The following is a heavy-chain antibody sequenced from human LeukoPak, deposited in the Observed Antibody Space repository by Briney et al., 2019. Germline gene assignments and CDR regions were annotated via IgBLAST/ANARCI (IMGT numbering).Heavy chain of an antibody. J-gene: IGHJ4*02. CDR2: ISGSGGST. V-gene: IGHV3-23*01. CDR1: GFTFSSYA. D-gene: IGHD3-10*01. CDR3: AKDLTHYYGSGSHDY. Sequence: PGGSPRLSCAASGFTFSSYAMSWVRQAPGKGLEWVSAISGSGGSTYYADSVKGRFTISRDNSKNTLYLQMNSLRAEDTAVYYCAKDLTHYYGSGSHDYWGQGTLVTVSS.